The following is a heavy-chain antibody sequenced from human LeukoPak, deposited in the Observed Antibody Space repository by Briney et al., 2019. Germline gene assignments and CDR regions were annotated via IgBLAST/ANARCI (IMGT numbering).Heavy chain of an antibody. J-gene: IGHJ6*03. CDR1: GGSFSGYF. V-gene: IGHV4-34*01. D-gene: IGHD3-9*01. CDR3: ARFLAGTRHFHFYYYMDV. Sequence: SETLSLTCAVYGGSFSGYFWSWIRQPPGKGLEWIGSIYYTGSTYYNPSFKSRITISVDTSKNQFSLKVISVTAADTAVYYCARFLAGTRHFHFYYYMDVWGKGTTVTISS. CDR2: IYYTGST.